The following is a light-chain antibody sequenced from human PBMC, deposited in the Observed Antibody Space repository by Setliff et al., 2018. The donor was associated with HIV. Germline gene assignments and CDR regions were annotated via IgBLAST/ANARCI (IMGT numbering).Light chain of an antibody. CDR3: CSYAGSSTFGV. Sequence: QSALTQPASVSGSPGQSITISCTGTSSDVGSYNLVSWYRQHPGKAPKLMIYEVSKRPSGVSNRFSGSKSGNTASLTISGLQAEDEADYYCCSYAGSSTFGVFGGGTKVTVL. CDR2: EVS. J-gene: IGLJ2*01. V-gene: IGLV2-23*02. CDR1: SSDVGSYNL.